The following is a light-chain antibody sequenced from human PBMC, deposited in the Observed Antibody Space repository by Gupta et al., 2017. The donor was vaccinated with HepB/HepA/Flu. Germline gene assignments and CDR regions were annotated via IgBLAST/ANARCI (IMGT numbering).Light chain of an antibody. V-gene: IGLV1-51*02. CDR2: EDN. Sequence: QSVLTQPPSVSAALGQKVTISCSGSSSNIGNKYVSWYQQLPGSAPKLLIDEDNKRPSGIPDRFSGSKSGTYENLSITVLQTGDEADYYCGTWDSGLRAGVFGGGTELTVI. CDR3: GTWDSGLRAGV. CDR1: SSNIGNKY. J-gene: IGLJ2*01.